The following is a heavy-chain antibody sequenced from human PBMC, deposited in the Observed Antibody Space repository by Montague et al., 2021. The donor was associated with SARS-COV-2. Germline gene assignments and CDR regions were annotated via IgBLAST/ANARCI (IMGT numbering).Heavy chain of an antibody. J-gene: IGHJ6*03. CDR2: VNHSGVT. CDR1: DGSLSGSY. Sequence: SETLSLTCAVYDGSLSGSYWSWIRQSPGKGLELIGEVNHSGVTNYNPSLKSRVAISVDTSKNQFSLKLNSVTAEDTAVYYCARALFSRRGVYITTYYYSYYMDAWGTGTTVTVSS. D-gene: IGHD3-10*01. CDR3: ARALFSRRGVYITTYYYSYYMDA. V-gene: IGHV4-34*01.